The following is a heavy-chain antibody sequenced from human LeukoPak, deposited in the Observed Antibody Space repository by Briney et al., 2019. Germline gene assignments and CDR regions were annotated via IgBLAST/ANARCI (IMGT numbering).Heavy chain of an antibody. D-gene: IGHD5-24*01. Sequence: KPSETLSLTCFVSGGSISITSYYWGWIRQPPGKGLEWIGYIYYSGRTDYNPSLKSRVTISVDTSKHQFSMKLKSVTAADTAVYFCARGRWLPNAFDIWGQGTMVTVFS. CDR1: GGSISITSYY. J-gene: IGHJ3*02. V-gene: IGHV4-61*05. CDR3: ARGRWLPNAFDI. CDR2: IYYSGRT.